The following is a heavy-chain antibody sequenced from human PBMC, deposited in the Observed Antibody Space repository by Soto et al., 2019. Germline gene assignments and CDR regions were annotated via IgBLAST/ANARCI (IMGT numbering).Heavy chain of an antibody. J-gene: IGHJ4*02. V-gene: IGHV3-23*01. Sequence: GGSLRLSCAASGFTVSSYAMSWVRQAPGKGLEWLSTISTTGDRPYYPDSVKGRFTISRDNSKNTLYLQVDSLRPEDTAVYYCARRGTWPLCYFDYWGQGALVTSPQ. CDR1: GFTVSSYA. CDR2: ISTTGDRP. CDR3: ARRGTWPLCYFDY.